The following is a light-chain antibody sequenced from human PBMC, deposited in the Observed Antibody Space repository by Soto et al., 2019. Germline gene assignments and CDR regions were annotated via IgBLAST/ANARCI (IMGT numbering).Light chain of an antibody. J-gene: IGKJ4*01. CDR2: GAS. Sequence: EIVMTQSPATLSVSPGERATLSCRASQTVYNDLAWYQQKPGQPPRLLIYGASARATGIPARFSGSGSGTEFTLTISSLQSEDFAVYYCQQYSNWPLTFGGGTKVEIK. V-gene: IGKV3-15*01. CDR1: QTVYND. CDR3: QQYSNWPLT.